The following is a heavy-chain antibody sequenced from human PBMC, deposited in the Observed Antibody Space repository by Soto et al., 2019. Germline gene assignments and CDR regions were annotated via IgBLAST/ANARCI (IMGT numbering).Heavy chain of an antibody. J-gene: IGHJ3*02. CDR1: GFIFSSYS. CDR2: ISGSGTTA. CDR3: AKTTDGWFSAFEI. V-gene: IGHV3-23*01. Sequence: PGGPLRLSCAASGFIFSSYSMSWVRQAPGKGLEWVSAISGSGTTAYYADSVKGRFTFSRDNSKKTMYLQMNSLRAEDTAVYYCAKTTDGWFSAFEIWGQGTMVTVSS. D-gene: IGHD6-19*01.